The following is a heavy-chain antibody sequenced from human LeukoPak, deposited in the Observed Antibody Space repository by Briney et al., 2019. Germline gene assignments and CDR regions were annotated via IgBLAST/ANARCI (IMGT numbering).Heavy chain of an antibody. CDR2: IGTAGDT. J-gene: IGHJ3*02. V-gene: IGHV3-13*01. D-gene: IGHD3-22*01. Sequence: GGSLGLSCAASGFTFSSYDMHWVRQATGKGLEWVSAIGTAGDTYYPGSVKGRFTISRENAKNSLYLQMNSLRAGDTAVYYCARAAVNYYDSSGLGAFDIWGQGTMVTVSS. CDR3: ARAAVNYYDSSGLGAFDI. CDR1: GFTFSSYD.